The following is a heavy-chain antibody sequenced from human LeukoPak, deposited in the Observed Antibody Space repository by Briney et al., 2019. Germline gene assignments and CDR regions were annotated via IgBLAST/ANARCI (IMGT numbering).Heavy chain of an antibody. Sequence: PGGSLRLSCAASGFTFSSYGMHWVRQAPGKGLEWVAVISYDGSNKYYADSVKGRFTISRDNSKNTLYLQMNSLRAEDTAVYHCARDLRGVAVAGTALVWGQGTLVTVSS. CDR2: ISYDGSNK. CDR3: ARDLRGVAVAGTALV. V-gene: IGHV3-30*19. J-gene: IGHJ4*02. D-gene: IGHD6-19*01. CDR1: GFTFSSYG.